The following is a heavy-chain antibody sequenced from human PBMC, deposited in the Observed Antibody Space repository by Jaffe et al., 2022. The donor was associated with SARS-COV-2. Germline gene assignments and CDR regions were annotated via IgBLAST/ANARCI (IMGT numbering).Heavy chain of an antibody. CDR2: INHSGST. Sequence: QVQLQQWGAGLLKPSETLSLTCAVYGGSFSGYYWSWIRQPPGKGLEWIGEINHSGSTNYNPSLKSRVTISVDTSKNQFSLKLSSVTAADTAVYYCARARSRGAFDIWGQGTMVTVSS. CDR3: ARARSRGAFDI. D-gene: IGHD2-15*01. CDR1: GGSFSGYY. J-gene: IGHJ3*02. V-gene: IGHV4-34*01.